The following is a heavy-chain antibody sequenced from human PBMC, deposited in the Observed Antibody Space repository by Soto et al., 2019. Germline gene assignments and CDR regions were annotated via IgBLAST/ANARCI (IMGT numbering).Heavy chain of an antibody. Sequence: GGSLRLSCGGSGFSFDDYTMHWVRQAPGKGPEWVASLSWNSGFSGYADSVKGRFTISRDNAQSSVHLQMNNLRTDDTALYYCAKGRGTIVVTDAYDIWGQGTMVTVSS. CDR1: GFSFDDYT. J-gene: IGHJ3*02. V-gene: IGHV3-9*01. D-gene: IGHD3-22*01. CDR3: AKGRGTIVVTDAYDI. CDR2: LSWNSGFS.